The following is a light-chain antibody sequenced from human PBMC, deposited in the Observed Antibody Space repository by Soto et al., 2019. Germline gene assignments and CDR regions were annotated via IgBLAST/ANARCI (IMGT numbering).Light chain of an antibody. V-gene: IGKV1-5*01. CDR3: QQYNTYSRT. CDR1: QSIRSW. CDR2: DAS. Sequence: DIQMTQSPSTLSASVGDRVSITCRASQSIRSWLAWYQQKPGKAPKLLIHDASSLESGVPSRFSGSGSGTEFTLTISSLQPDDFATYYCQQYNTYSRTFGQGTKVEIK. J-gene: IGKJ1*01.